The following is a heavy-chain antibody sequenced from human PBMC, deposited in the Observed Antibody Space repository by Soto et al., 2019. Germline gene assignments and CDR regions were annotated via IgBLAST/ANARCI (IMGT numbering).Heavy chain of an antibody. CDR3: ASHYDFWSGYFDY. V-gene: IGHV4-30-4*01. Sequence: SETLSLTCTVSGASISSGDYYWSWIRQPPGKGLEWIGYIDYSGSTYYNPSLKSRVTISVDTSKNQFSLKLSSVTAADTAVYYCASHYDFWSGYFDYWGQGTLVTVSS. CDR2: IDYSGST. J-gene: IGHJ4*02. CDR1: GASISSGDYY. D-gene: IGHD3-3*01.